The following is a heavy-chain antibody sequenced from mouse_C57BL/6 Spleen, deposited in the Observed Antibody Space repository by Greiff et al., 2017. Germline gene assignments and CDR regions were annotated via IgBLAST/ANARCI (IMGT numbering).Heavy chain of an antibody. Sequence: VQGVESGPGLVQPSQSLSITCTVSGFSLTSYGVHWVRQSPGKGLEWLGVIWRGGSTDYNAAFMSRLSITKDNSKSQVFFKMNSLQADDTAIYYCAKNDDYDYYAMDYWGQGTSVTVSS. J-gene: IGHJ4*01. CDR1: GFSLTSYG. V-gene: IGHV2-5*01. CDR3: AKNDDYDYYAMDY. CDR2: IWRGGST. D-gene: IGHD2-4*01.